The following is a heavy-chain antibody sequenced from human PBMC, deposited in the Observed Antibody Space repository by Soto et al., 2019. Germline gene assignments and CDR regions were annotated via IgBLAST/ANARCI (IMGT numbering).Heavy chain of an antibody. CDR1: GFTFSSYA. V-gene: IGHV3-23*01. J-gene: IGHJ5*02. Sequence: PGGSLRLSCAASGFTFSSYAMSWVRQAPGKGLEWVSAISGSGGSTYYADSVKGRFTISRDNSKNTLYLQMNSLRAEDTAVYYCAKDRAIFGVVIREYNWFDPWGQGTLVTVSS. CDR2: ISGSGGST. D-gene: IGHD3-3*01. CDR3: AKDRAIFGVVIREYNWFDP.